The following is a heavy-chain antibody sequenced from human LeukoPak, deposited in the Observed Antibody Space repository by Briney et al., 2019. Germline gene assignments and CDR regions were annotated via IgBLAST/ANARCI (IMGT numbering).Heavy chain of an antibody. D-gene: IGHD3-22*01. J-gene: IGHJ4*02. Sequence: SGPTLVKPTQTLTLTCTFSGFSLSTSGVGVGWIRQPPGKALEWLALIYWDDDKRYSPSLKSRLTITKDTSKNQVVLTMTNMDRVDTATYYCAHTYSSGYSLYFDYWGQGTLVTVSS. CDR2: IYWDDDK. CDR1: GFSLSTSGVG. CDR3: AHTYSSGYSLYFDY. V-gene: IGHV2-5*02.